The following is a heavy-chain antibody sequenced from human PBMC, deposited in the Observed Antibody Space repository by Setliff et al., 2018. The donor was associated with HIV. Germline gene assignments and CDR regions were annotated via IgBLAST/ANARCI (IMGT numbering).Heavy chain of an antibody. CDR3: ARGATYYNFWTSPPPIDY. D-gene: IGHD3-3*01. CDR2: INHRGST. Sequence: PSETLSLTCTVSGDSIGSSSYYWAWIRQPPGKGLEWIGEINHRGSTNCNQSLKSRVSISVDTSKNQFSLKLSSVTAADMAVYFCARGATYYNFWTSPPPIDYWGQGTLVPSPQ. CDR1: GDSIGSSSYY. V-gene: IGHV4-39*07. J-gene: IGHJ4*02.